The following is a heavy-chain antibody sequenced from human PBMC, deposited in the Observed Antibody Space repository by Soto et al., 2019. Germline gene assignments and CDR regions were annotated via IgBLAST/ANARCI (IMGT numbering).Heavy chain of an antibody. J-gene: IGHJ4*02. CDR2: IKQDGSEK. D-gene: IGHD2-2*01. CDR3: ARGPAFPPFFDY. V-gene: IGHV3-7*03. Sequence: PGGSLRLSFAASGFTFGSFWMSWVRQAPGKGLEWVANIKQDGSEKIYVDSVKGRFTISRDNAKKSLFLQMNSLRVEDTAVYYCARGPAFPPFFDYWGQGTLVTVSS. CDR1: GFTFGSFW.